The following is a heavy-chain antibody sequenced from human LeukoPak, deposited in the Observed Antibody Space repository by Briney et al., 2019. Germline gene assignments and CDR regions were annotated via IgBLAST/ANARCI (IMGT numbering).Heavy chain of an antibody. CDR2: ISWNSGSI. D-gene: IGHD5-18*01. CDR3: ARSNSHTAMAHAFDI. CDR1: GFTFDDYA. V-gene: IGHV3-9*01. J-gene: IGHJ3*02. Sequence: GGSLRLSCAASGFTFDDYAMHWVRQAPGKGLEWVSGISWNSGSIGYADSVKGRFTISRDNAKNSLYLQMNSLRAEDTALYYCARSNSHTAMAHAFDIWGQGSMVTVSS.